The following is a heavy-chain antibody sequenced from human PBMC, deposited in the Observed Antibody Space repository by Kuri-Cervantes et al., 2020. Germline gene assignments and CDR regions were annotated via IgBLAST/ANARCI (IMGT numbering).Heavy chain of an antibody. CDR1: GFTVSSNY. J-gene: IGHJ4*02. CDR3: ATELIGSDGSCTDF. CDR2: IYSGGST. V-gene: IGHV3-66*01. Sequence: GESLKISCAASGFTVSSNYMSWVRQAPGKGLEWVSVIYSGGSTYYADSVKGRFTISRDNSKNTLFLQMNSVKAEDTAIYYCATELIGSDGSCTDFWGQGTPVTVSS. D-gene: IGHD2-15*01.